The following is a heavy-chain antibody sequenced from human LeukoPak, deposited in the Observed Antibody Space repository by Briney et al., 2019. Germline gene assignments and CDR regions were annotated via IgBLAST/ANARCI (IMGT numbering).Heavy chain of an antibody. V-gene: IGHV1-2*02. Sequence: ASVKVSCKASGYTFTSYYMHWVRQAPGQGLEWMGWINPNSGGTNYAQKFQGRVTMTRDTSISTAYMELSRLRSDDTAVYYCARAPRTIFGPTPCDYWGQGTLVTVSS. CDR3: ARAPRTIFGPTPCDY. CDR2: INPNSGGT. D-gene: IGHD3-3*01. CDR1: GYTFTSYY. J-gene: IGHJ4*02.